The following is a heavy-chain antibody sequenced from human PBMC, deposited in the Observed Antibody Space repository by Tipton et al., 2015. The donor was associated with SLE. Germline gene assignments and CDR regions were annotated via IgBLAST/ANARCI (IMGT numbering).Heavy chain of an antibody. CDR3: ARIGGTGGFHFPL. CDR1: GGSIGSFY. CDR2: VHYSGST. J-gene: IGHJ4*02. V-gene: IGHV4-59*13. D-gene: IGHD2-8*02. Sequence: LRLSCTVSGGSIGSFYWTWIRQSPEKGLEWIAYVHYSGSTSYNPSLKSRVTVSIDTSKNQFSVTLTSVTAADTAMYYCARIGGTGGFHFPLWGQGALVTVSS.